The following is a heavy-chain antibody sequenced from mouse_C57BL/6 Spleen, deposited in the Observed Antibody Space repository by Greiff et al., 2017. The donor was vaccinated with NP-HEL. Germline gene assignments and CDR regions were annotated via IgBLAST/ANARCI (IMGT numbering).Heavy chain of an antibody. CDR2: INPNNGGT. D-gene: IGHD3-1*01. CDR3: ARSGGLRYFDV. J-gene: IGHJ1*03. CDR1: GYTFTDYN. V-gene: IGHV1-22*01. Sequence: EVQLQQSGPELVKPGASVKMSCKASGYTFTDYNMHWVKQSHGKSLEWIGYINPNNGGTSYNQKFKGKATLTVNKSSSTAYMELRSLTSEASAVYYWARSGGLRYFDVWGTGTTVTVSS.